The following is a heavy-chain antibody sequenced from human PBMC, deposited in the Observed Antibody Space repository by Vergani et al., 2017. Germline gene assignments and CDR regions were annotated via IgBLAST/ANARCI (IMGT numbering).Heavy chain of an antibody. J-gene: IGHJ4*02. D-gene: IGHD6-19*01. CDR2: IYYTGST. CDR1: GDSISSHTSY. V-gene: IGHV4-39*01. CDR3: ARQGQWLDADY. Sequence: QLRLQEAGPGLVKPSDTLSLTCSVSGDSISSHTSYWSWIRQTPGMGLEWIGSIYYTGSTYYNPSLKSRVTISVDVSKNQFSLRVTSVIAADTAFYYCARQGQWLDADYWGQGTLVTVSS.